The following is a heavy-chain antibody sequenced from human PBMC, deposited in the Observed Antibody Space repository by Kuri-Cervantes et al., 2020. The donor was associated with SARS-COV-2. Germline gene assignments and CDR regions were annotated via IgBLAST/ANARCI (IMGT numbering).Heavy chain of an antibody. CDR1: GYSFTSYW. V-gene: IGHV5-51*01. J-gene: IGHJ6*03. Sequence: GGSLRLSCKGSGYSFTSYWIGWVRQMPGKGLEWMGIIYPGDSDTRYSPSFQGQVTISADKSISTAYLQWSSLKASDTAMYYCARHITGYYYYMDVWGKGTTVTVSS. D-gene: IGHD1-14*01. CDR2: IYPGDSDT. CDR3: ARHITGYYYYMDV.